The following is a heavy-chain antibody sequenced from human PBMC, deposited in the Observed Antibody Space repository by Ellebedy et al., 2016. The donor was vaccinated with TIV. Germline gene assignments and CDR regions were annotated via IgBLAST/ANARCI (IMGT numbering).Heavy chain of an antibody. D-gene: IGHD2-21*02. Sequence: PGGSLRLSCAASGLTLSNYAMTWVRRAPGRGLEWVSGITGSGGSTHYADSVKGRFTISRDNSKSTLYLQMNSLRAEDTAVYFCAKGCGGDCYSPRDYWGQGTLVTVSS. J-gene: IGHJ4*02. CDR1: GLTLSNYA. CDR2: ITGSGGST. V-gene: IGHV3-23*01. CDR3: AKGCGGDCYSPRDY.